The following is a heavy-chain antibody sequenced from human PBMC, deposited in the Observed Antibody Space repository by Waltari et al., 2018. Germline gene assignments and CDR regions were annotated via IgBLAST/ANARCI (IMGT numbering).Heavy chain of an antibody. CDR2: IYTSGNT. V-gene: IGHV4-4*07. CDR3: ARDNGWSPGGFDY. Sequence: QVQLQESGPGLVKPSETLSLTCTVSGGSISSYYWNWIRQPAGKGLDWIERIYTSGNTNYNPSLKSRVTMSVDTSKNQFSLKLSSVTAADTAVYYCARDNGWSPGGFDYWGQGTLVTVSS. CDR1: GGSISSYY. J-gene: IGHJ4*02. D-gene: IGHD2-15*01.